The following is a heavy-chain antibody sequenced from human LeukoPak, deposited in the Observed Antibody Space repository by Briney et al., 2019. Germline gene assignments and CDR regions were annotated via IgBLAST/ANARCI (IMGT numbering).Heavy chain of an antibody. D-gene: IGHD3-3*01. CDR3: ASSYDFWSGYRHDDAFDI. J-gene: IGHJ3*02. CDR2: IYSGGST. Sequence: GGSLRLSCAASGFTVSSNYMSWVRQAPGKGLEWVSVIYSGGSTYYADSVKGRFTIPRDNSKNTLYLQMNSLRAEDTAVYYCASSYDFWSGYRHDDAFDIWGQGTMVTVSS. V-gene: IGHV3-53*01. CDR1: GFTVSSNY.